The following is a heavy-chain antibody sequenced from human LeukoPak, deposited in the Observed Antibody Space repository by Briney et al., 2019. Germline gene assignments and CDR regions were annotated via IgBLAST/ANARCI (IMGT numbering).Heavy chain of an antibody. V-gene: IGHV1-18*04. CDR1: GYTFTDYY. CDR2: ISAYNGNT. CDR3: ARGSMITFGGVIVEFDY. J-gene: IGHJ4*02. D-gene: IGHD3-16*02. Sequence: VASVKVSCKASGYTFTDYYMHWVRQALGQGLEWMGWISAYNGNTNYAQKLQGRVTMTTDTSTSTAYMELRSLRSDDTAVYYCARGSMITFGGVIVEFDYWGQGTLVTVSS.